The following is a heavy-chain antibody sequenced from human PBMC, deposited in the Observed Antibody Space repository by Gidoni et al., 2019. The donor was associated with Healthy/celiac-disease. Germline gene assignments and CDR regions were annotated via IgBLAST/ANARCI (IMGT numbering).Heavy chain of an antibody. CDR1: GFTFSSYG. D-gene: IGHD2-21*02. Sequence: QVQLVASGGGVVQPGRSLRLSCAAAGFTFSSYGMHWVRQAPGKGLELVAVISYDGSNKYYADSVKGRFTISRDNSKNTLYLQMNSLRAEDTAVYYCAKDTVVTATSAWFDPWGQGTLVTVSS. J-gene: IGHJ5*02. CDR2: ISYDGSNK. CDR3: AKDTVVTATSAWFDP. V-gene: IGHV3-30*18.